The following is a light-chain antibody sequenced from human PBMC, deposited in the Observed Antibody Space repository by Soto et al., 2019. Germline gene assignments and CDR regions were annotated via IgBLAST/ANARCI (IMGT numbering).Light chain of an antibody. V-gene: IGLV1-44*01. J-gene: IGLJ1*01. CDR2: VNS. CDR3: AAWDDSLNGLV. CDR1: SSNIGTNT. Sequence: QLVLTQPHSASGTPGQRVTISCSGSSSNIGTNTINWYQQLPGSAPKLLMFVNSQRPSGVPDRFSGSKSGTSASLAISGLQSEDEADYYCAAWDDSLNGLVFGTGTKLTVL.